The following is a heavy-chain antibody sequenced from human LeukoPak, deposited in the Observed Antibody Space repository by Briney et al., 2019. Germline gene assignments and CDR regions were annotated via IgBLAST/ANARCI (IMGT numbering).Heavy chain of an antibody. J-gene: IGHJ5*02. CDR2: INPNSGGT. Sequence: ASVKVSCKASGYTFTGYYMHWVRQAPGQGLEWMGWINPNSGGTNYAQKFQGRVTMTRDTSISTAYMELSRPRSDDTAVYYCARDISTSGKDVWFDPWGQGTLVTVSS. CDR1: GYTFTGYY. D-gene: IGHD2-2*01. V-gene: IGHV1-2*02. CDR3: ARDISTSGKDVWFDP.